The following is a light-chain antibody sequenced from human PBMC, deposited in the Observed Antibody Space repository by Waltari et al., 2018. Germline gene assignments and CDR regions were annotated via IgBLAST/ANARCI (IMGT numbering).Light chain of an antibody. Sequence: QSALTQLPSASGSPGQSVTMSCTGTSSDVGGDNSVSWYQQHPGKAPKLLIYQVSKRPSGVPDRFSGSKSGNTASLTVSGLQAEDEAEYFCTSHAGTNSVFGGGTKLTVL. J-gene: IGLJ3*02. V-gene: IGLV2-8*01. CDR1: SSDVGGDNS. CDR3: TSHAGTNSV. CDR2: QVS.